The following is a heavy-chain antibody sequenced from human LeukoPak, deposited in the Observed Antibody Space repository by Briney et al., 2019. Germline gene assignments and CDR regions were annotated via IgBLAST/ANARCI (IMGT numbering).Heavy chain of an antibody. CDR1: GGSISSGDYY. V-gene: IGHV4-30-4*08. Sequence: SETLSLTCTVSGGSISSGDYYWSWIRRPPGKGLEWIGYIYYSGSTYYNPSLKGRVTISVDTSKNQFSLKLSSVTAADTAVYYCAREVIVVVPAAILDWFDPWGQGTLVTVSS. CDR3: AREVIVVVPAAILDWFDP. CDR2: IYYSGST. D-gene: IGHD2-2*01. J-gene: IGHJ5*02.